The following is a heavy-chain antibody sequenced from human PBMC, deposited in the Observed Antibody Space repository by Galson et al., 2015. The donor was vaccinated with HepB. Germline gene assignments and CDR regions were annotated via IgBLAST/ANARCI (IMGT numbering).Heavy chain of an antibody. D-gene: IGHD1-1*01. CDR3: ARVPTNWDDRTGKHKWLDP. CDR2: IKQDGSEK. J-gene: IGHJ5*02. V-gene: IGHV3-7*03. CDR1: GFTFSSYW. Sequence: SLRLSCAASGFTFSSYWMSWVRQAPGQGLEWVANIKQDGSEKYYVDSVKGRFTISRDNAKNSLYLQMNSLRVEDTAVYYCARVPTNWDDRTGKHKWLDPWGQGTLVTVSS.